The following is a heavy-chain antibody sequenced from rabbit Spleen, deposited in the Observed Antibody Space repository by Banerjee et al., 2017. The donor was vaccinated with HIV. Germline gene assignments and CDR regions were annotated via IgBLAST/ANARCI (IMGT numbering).Heavy chain of an antibody. V-gene: IGHV1S40*01. Sequence: QSLEESGGDLVKPGASLTLTCIASGVSFSGNSYMCWVRQAPGKGLEWIGCSYAGSSGSTYSAIWAKGRFTISETSSTTVTLQMTSLTAAHTATYFCARMPYGGGNGYYLSVWGPGTLVTVS. CDR1: GVSFSGNSY. CDR2: SYAGSSGST. CDR3: ARMPYGGGNGYYLSV. D-gene: IGHD1-1*01. J-gene: IGHJ4*01.